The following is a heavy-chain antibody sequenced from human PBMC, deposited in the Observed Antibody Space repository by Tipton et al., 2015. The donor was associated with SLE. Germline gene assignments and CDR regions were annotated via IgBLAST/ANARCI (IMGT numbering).Heavy chain of an antibody. Sequence: TLSLTCTVSDGSIRSTNYYWGWIRQPPGKGLEWIGSIFYTGSTYYNPSLKSRVSFSIDTSKHQFSLKLNSVTAADTAVYFCARLAGRLFPFDSWGQGTLVTVSS. V-gene: IGHV4-39*07. J-gene: IGHJ4*02. D-gene: IGHD6-6*01. CDR2: IFYTGST. CDR3: ARLAGRLFPFDS. CDR1: DGSIRSTNYY.